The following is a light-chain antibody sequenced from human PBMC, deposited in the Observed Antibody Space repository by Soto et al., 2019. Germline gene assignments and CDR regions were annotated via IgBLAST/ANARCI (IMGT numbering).Light chain of an antibody. Sequence: QPVLTQSPSASASLGASVKLTCTLSSGHSNYAIAWHQQQPEKGPRYLMKVNSDGSHNKGDGIPDRFSGSSSGAERYLSISSLQSEDEADYYCQTWGTGFRVFGGGTKVTVL. CDR3: QTWGTGFRV. J-gene: IGLJ3*02. CDR2: VNSDGSH. V-gene: IGLV4-69*01. CDR1: SGHSNYA.